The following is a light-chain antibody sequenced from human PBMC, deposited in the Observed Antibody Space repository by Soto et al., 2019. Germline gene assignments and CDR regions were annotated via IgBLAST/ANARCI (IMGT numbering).Light chain of an antibody. CDR2: GAS. Sequence: EIVLTQFPCTLSLYPGDRATLSCRTSQSVSNNYLAWYQQKPGQAPRLLIYGASSRATGIPDRFSGSGSGTDFTLSISRLEPEDFAVYYCQQYSSLWTFGQGTKVHIK. CDR3: QQYSSLWT. CDR1: QSVSNNY. V-gene: IGKV3-20*01. J-gene: IGKJ1*01.